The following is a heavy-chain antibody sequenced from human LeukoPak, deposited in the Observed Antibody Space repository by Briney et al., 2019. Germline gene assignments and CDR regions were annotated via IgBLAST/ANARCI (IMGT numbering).Heavy chain of an antibody. CDR2: IIPIFGTA. J-gene: IGHJ6*03. CDR3: ARVPTVTIYYYYYYMDV. CDR1: GGTFSSYA. V-gene: IGHV1-69*13. Sequence: SVKVSCKASGGTFSSYAISWVRQAPGQGLEWMGGIIPIFGTANYAQKFQGRVTTTADESTSTAYMELSSLRSEDTAVYYCARVPTVTIYYYYYYMDVWGKGTTVTVSS. D-gene: IGHD4-11*01.